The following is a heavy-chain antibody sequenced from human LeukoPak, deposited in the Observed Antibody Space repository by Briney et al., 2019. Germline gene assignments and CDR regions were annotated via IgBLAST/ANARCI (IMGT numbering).Heavy chain of an antibody. CDR3: AREPPSRGTTGTEWVDY. J-gene: IGHJ4*02. CDR2: INPSDGST. CDR1: GYTFTSYY. V-gene: IGHV1-46*01. D-gene: IGHD1-1*01. Sequence: ASVKVSCKASGYTFTSYYMHWVRQAPGQGLEWMGIINPSDGSTSYAQKFQGRVTMTRDTSTSTVYMELSSLRSEDTAVYYCAREPPSRGTTGTEWVDYWGQGTLVTVSS.